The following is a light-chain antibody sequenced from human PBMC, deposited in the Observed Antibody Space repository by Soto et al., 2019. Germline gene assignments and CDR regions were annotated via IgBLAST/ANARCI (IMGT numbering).Light chain of an antibody. J-gene: IGKJ1*01. CDR3: QQYGSSPRT. V-gene: IGKV3-20*01. CDR1: QSVSSNY. CDR2: GAS. Sequence: ENVLTQSPGTLSLSPGERATLSCGASQSVSSNYLAWYQQKPGQAPRLLIYGASSRATGIPDRFSGSGSGTDFTLTISRLEPEDFVVYYCQQYGSSPRTFGQGTKVDIK.